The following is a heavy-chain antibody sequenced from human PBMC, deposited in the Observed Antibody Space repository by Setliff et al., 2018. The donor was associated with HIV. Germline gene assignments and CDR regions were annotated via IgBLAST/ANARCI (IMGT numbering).Heavy chain of an antibody. D-gene: IGHD1-7*01. V-gene: IGHV4-4*09. CDR2: IFASGDT. CDR1: GASISSYY. CDR3: AKRAVQDGTVTSSNWFES. Sequence: SETLSLTCTVSGASISSYYWNWIRQPPGKGLEWIGFIFASGDTKYNPSLQSRVSMSIDTSKNQFSLKLSSVTAADTAMYYCAKRAVQDGTVTSSNWFESWGQGTLVTVSS. J-gene: IGHJ5*01.